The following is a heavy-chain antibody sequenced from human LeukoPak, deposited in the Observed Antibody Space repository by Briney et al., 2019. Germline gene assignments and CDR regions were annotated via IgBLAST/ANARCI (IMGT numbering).Heavy chain of an antibody. D-gene: IGHD3-3*01. CDR2: MNPNSGNT. Sequence: ASVKVSCKASGYTFTSYGISWVRQATGQGLEWMGWMNPNSGNTGYAQKFQGRVTITRNTSISTAYMELSSLRSEDTAVYYCARGAGFLEVSVVFDYWGQGTLVTVSS. CDR3: ARGAGFLEVSVVFDY. CDR1: GYTFTSYG. V-gene: IGHV1-8*03. J-gene: IGHJ4*02.